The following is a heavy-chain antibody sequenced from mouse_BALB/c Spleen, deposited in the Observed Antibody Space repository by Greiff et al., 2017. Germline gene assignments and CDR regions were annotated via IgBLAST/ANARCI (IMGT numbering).Heavy chain of an antibody. J-gene: IGHJ3*01. CDR1: GFTFTDYY. CDR3: ARDGRYGNYAWFAY. D-gene: IGHD2-10*02. Sequence: DVKLVESGGGLVQPGGSLRLSCATSGFTFTDYYMSWVRQPPGKALEWLGFIRNKANGYTTEYSASVKGRFTISRDNSQSILYLQMNTLRAEDSATYYCARDGRYGNYAWFAYWGQGTLVTVSA. CDR2: IRNKANGYTT. V-gene: IGHV7-3*02.